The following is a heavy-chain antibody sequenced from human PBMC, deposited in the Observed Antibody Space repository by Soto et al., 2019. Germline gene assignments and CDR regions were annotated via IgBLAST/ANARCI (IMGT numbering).Heavy chain of an antibody. CDR3: ARHLDYYDSSGYSNWFDP. D-gene: IGHD3-22*01. CDR1: GDSIMRDSYY. CDR2: IYYSGTT. V-gene: IGHV4-31*03. J-gene: IGHJ5*02. Sequence: SETLSLTCTVSGDSIMRDSYYWNWIRQHPGKGLEWIGYIYYSGTTAYNPSLKSRVTISVDRSKNQFSLKLSSVTAADTAVYYCARHLDYYDSSGYSNWFDPWGQGTLVTVSS.